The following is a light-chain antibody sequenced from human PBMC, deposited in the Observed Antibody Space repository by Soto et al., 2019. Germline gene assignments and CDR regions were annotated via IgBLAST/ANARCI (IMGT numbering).Light chain of an antibody. CDR3: QLRSNWPVT. V-gene: IGKV3-11*01. CDR1: QSVSSY. J-gene: IGKJ1*01. CDR2: DAS. Sequence: EIVLTQSPATLSLSPGERATLSCRASQSVSSYFAWYQQKPGQAPRLLIYDASNRATGIPARFSGSGSGTDFTLTISILEPEDFAVYYCQLRSNWPVTFGQGTRVEIK.